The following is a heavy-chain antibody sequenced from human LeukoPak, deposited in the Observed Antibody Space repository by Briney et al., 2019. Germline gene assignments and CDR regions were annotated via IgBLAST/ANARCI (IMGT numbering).Heavy chain of an antibody. V-gene: IGHV4-34*01. CDR1: GGSFSGYY. D-gene: IGHD3-10*01. CDR3: ARGDDGSGSYQSDWFDP. CDR2: INHSGST. Sequence: PSETLSLTCAVYGGSFSGYYWSWIRQPPGKGLEWIGEINHSGSTNYNPSLKSRVTISVDTSKNQLSLKLSSVTAADTAVYYCARGDDGSGSYQSDWFDPWGQGTLVTVSS. J-gene: IGHJ5*02.